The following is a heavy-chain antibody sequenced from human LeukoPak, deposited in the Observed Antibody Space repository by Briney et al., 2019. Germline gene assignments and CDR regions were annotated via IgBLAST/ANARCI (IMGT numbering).Heavy chain of an antibody. J-gene: IGHJ5*02. D-gene: IGHD2-2*01. Sequence: ESSKTLSLTCTVSGGSISSGGYYWSWIRQHPGKGLEWIGYIYYSGSTYYNPSLKSRVTISVDTSKNQFSLKLSSVTAADTAVYYCARDQVYCSSTSCYQNWFDPWGQGTLVTVSS. CDR1: GGSISSGGYY. CDR2: IYYSGST. V-gene: IGHV4-31*03. CDR3: ARDQVYCSSTSCYQNWFDP.